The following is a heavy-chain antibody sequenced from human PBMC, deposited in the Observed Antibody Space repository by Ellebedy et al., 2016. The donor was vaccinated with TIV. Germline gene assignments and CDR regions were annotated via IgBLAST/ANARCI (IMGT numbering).Heavy chain of an antibody. J-gene: IGHJ4*02. Sequence: MPSETLSLTCSVSRGSISSYYWSWIRQPPGKGLEWIGYIYYSGSTNYNPSLKSRVTISVDTSKNQFSMKLSSVTAADPAVYYCARLLSHYFDYWGQGTLVTVSS. CDR2: IYYSGST. V-gene: IGHV4-59*08. CDR3: ARLLSHYFDY. CDR1: RGSISSYY. D-gene: IGHD2/OR15-2a*01.